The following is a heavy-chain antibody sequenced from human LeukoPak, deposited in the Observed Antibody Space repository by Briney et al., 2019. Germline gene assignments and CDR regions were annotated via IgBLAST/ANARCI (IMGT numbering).Heavy chain of an antibody. CDR1: GFTVRSNY. D-gene: IGHD3-16*01. J-gene: IGHJ4*02. Sequence: GGSLRLSCAASGFTVRSNYMSWVRQAPGKGLESVSYITTSGETIYYADSVKGRFTISRDNAKNALYLQMNSLRAEDTATYYCVRGEVPDFWGQGTLVTVSS. CDR3: VRGEVPDF. V-gene: IGHV3-11*04. CDR2: ITTSGETI.